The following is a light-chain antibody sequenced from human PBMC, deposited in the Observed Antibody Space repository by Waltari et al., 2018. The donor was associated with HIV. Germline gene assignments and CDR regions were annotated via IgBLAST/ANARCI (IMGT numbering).Light chain of an antibody. J-gene: IGLJ3*02. Sequence: QSVLTQPPSASGTPGQRVTISCSGSSSNIGSNTVNWYQQLPGTAPKLLIYSNNRRPSGLPDRFSGSKSGTSASLAISGLQSEDEADYYCAAWDDSLNGHWVFGGGTKLTVL. CDR3: AAWDDSLNGHWV. V-gene: IGLV1-44*01. CDR2: SNN. CDR1: SSNIGSNT.